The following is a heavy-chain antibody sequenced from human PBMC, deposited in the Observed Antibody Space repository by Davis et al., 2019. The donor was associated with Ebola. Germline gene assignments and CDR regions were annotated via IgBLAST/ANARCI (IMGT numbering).Heavy chain of an antibody. Sequence: GGSLRLSCAASGFTFSDYFFIWIRQSLQKGLEWISYISNTGKTIYYADSVKGRFTISRDNAKNSLYLQMNSLKSEDTALYYCAKDISIAVTGGAQDYWGQGTLVTVSS. CDR1: GFTFSDYF. CDR3: AKDISIAVTGGAQDY. V-gene: IGHV3-11*01. J-gene: IGHJ4*02. CDR2: ISNTGKTI. D-gene: IGHD6-19*01.